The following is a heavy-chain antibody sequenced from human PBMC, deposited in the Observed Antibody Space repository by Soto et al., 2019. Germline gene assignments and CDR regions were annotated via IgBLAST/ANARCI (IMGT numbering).Heavy chain of an antibody. D-gene: IGHD6-6*01. CDR2: ISYDGSNK. CDR1: GFTFSSYG. Sequence: GGSLRLSCAASGFTFSSYGMHWVRQAPGKGLEWVAVISYDGSNKYYADSVKGRFTISRDNSKNTLYLQMNSLRAEDTAVYYCAKDVGAARTPFDYWGQGTLVTVSS. V-gene: IGHV3-30*18. CDR3: AKDVGAARTPFDY. J-gene: IGHJ4*02.